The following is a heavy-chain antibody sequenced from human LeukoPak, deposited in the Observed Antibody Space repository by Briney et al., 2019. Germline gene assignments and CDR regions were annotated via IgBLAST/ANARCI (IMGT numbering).Heavy chain of an antibody. V-gene: IGHV3-9*01. J-gene: IGHJ4*02. D-gene: IGHD5-18*01. CDR2: ISWNSGSI. CDR1: GFTFDDYA. CDR3: AKANRGFSYGFDFDY. Sequence: GGSLRLSCAASGFTFDDYAMHWVRQAPGKGLEWVSGISWNSGSIGYADSVKGRFTISRDNAKNSLYLQINSLRAEDTALYHCAKANRGFSYGFDFDYWGQGTLVTVSS.